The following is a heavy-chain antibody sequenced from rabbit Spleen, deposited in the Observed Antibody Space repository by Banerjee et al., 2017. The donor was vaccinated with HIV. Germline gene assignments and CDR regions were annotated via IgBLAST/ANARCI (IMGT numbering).Heavy chain of an antibody. Sequence: QSLEESGGDLVKPGASLTLTCTASGIDFSGLYYGCWVRQAPGKGLEWIACIYAGRYGTTYYATWAKGRFTISITSSTTVTLQMTSLTAADTATYFCARNGAGSNYAFNLWGPGTLVTVS. CDR1: GIDFSGLYY. V-gene: IGHV1S40*01. J-gene: IGHJ4*01. CDR2: IYAGRYGTT. D-gene: IGHD8-1*01. CDR3: ARNGAGSNYAFNL.